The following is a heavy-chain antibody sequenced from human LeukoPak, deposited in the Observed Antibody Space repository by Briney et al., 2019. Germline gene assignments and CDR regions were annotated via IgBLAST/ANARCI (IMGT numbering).Heavy chain of an antibody. Sequence: GGSLRLSCAASGFTFSSYSMNWVRQAPGKGLEWVSYISSSSSTIYYADSVKGRSTISRDNAKNSLYLQMNGLRAEDTAVYYCAREQQLVYFDYWGQGTLVTVSS. J-gene: IGHJ4*02. CDR1: GFTFSSYS. CDR3: AREQQLVYFDY. D-gene: IGHD6-13*01. CDR2: ISSSSSTI. V-gene: IGHV3-48*04.